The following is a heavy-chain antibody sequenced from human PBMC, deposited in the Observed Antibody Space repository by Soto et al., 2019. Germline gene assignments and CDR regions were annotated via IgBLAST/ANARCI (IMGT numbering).Heavy chain of an antibody. J-gene: IGHJ6*02. CDR2: IYHSGST. D-gene: IGHD3-10*02. V-gene: IGHV4-38-2*02. CDR1: GYSISSGYY. CDR3: ARDYYVGGMDV. Sequence: SETLSLTCTVSGYSISSGYYWGWIRQPPGKGLEWIGSIYHSGSTYYNPSLKSRVTISVDTSKNQFSLKLSSVTAADTAVYYCARDYYVGGMDVWGQGTTVTVSS.